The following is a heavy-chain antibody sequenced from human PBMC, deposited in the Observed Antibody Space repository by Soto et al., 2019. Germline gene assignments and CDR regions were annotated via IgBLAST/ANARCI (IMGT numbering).Heavy chain of an antibody. D-gene: IGHD3-3*01. CDR1: GFSLSTSGVG. V-gene: IGHV2-5*02. J-gene: IGHJ4*02. CDR2: IYWDDDK. CDR3: AHTVLEWLLSPWAGYYFDY. Sequence: SGPTLVNPTQTLTLTCTFSGFSLSTSGVGVGWIRQPPGKALERLALIYWDDDKRYSPSLKSRLTITKDTSKNQVFLTMTNMDPVDTATYYCAHTVLEWLLSPWAGYYFDYWGQGTLVTVSS.